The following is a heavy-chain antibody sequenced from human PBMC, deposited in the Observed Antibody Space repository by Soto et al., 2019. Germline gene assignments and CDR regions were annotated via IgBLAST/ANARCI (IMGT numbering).Heavy chain of an antibody. Sequence: QGQLLQSGDEVKTPGASVRVSCRASGYPFTSYGISWVRQAPGQGLEWVAWISAYNGNRDIAQKFQGRVTMTLEKSTGTAHKELGDLTSADAAVYYCARGRIVASIHDTFEIWVQGTNVTVSS. CDR3: ARGRIVASIHDTFEI. V-gene: IGHV1-18*01. J-gene: IGHJ3*02. D-gene: IGHD5-12*01. CDR1: GYPFTSYG. CDR2: ISAYNGNR.